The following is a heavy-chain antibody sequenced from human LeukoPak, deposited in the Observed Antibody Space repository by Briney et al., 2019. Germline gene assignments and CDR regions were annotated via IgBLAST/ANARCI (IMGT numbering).Heavy chain of an antibody. J-gene: IGHJ4*02. Sequence: ASVKVSCKASGYTFTSYDINWVRQATGQGLEWMGWMNPNSGNTGYAQKFQGRVTVTRNTSISTAYMELSSLRSEDTAVYYCARSSSGWYRYYFDYWGQGTLVTVSS. CDR2: MNPNSGNT. CDR3: ARSSSGWYRYYFDY. CDR1: GYTFTSYD. D-gene: IGHD6-19*01. V-gene: IGHV1-8*03.